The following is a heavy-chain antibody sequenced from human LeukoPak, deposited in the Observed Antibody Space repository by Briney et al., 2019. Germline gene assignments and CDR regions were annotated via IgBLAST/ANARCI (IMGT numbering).Heavy chain of an antibody. D-gene: IGHD3-22*01. CDR1: GFTFSSYG. J-gene: IGHJ4*02. CDR3: AKDTYYYDSSGYSGY. V-gene: IGHV3-30*02. CDR2: IRYDGSNK. Sequence: GGSLRLSCAASGFTFSSYGMHWVRQAPGKGLEWVAFIRYDGSNKYYADSVKDRFTISRDNSKNTLYLQMNSLRAEDTAVYYCAKDTYYYDSSGYSGYWGQGTLVTVSS.